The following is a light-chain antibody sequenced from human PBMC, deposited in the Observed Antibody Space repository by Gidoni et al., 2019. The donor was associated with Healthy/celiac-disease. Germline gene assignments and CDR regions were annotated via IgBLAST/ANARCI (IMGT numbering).Light chain of an antibody. J-gene: IGLJ3*02. CDR2: SNN. V-gene: IGLV1-44*01. Sequence: QSVLTQPPSASGTPGQRFTISCSGSSSNIGSNTVTWYQQHPGTAPKLLIYSNNQRPSGFPDRFAGSKSGTSASLAISGLQSEDEADYYCAAWDDSLNGWVFGGGTKLTVL. CDR1: SSNIGSNT. CDR3: AAWDDSLNGWV.